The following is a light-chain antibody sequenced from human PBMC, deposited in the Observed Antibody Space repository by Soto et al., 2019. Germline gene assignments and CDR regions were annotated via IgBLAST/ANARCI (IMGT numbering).Light chain of an antibody. V-gene: IGKV1-5*03. Sequence: DIQITQSPSTLSGSVGDRVTITCRASETISSWLAWYQPKPGKAPKLLIYKASTLKSGVPSRFSGSGSGTEFTRTISSLQPDDFATAYCQHYNSYSEAFCQGTKVDIK. CDR2: KAS. J-gene: IGKJ1*01. CDR3: QHYNSYSEA. CDR1: ETISSW.